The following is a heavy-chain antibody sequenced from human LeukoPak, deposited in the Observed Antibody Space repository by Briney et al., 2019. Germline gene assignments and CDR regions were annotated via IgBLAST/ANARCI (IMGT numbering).Heavy chain of an antibody. J-gene: IGHJ4*02. CDR2: ITDTGGLT. CDR3: ARPLFLYPAAIGY. D-gene: IGHD2-2*01. V-gene: IGHV3-23*01. CDR1: GFTFSTYA. Sequence: GGSLRLSCAASGFTFSTYAMSWVRQAPGKGLQWVSTITDTGGLTYYPDSVKGRFTISRDNSKNTLYLQMNSLRAEDTAVYYCARPLFLYPAAIGYWGQGTLVTVSS.